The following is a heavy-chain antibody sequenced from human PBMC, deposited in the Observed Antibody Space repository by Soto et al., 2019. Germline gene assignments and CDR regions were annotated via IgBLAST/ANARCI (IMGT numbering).Heavy chain of an antibody. Sequence: QVQLQESGPGLVKPSQTLSLTCTVSGGSISSGGYYWSWIRQHPGKGLEWIGYIYYSGSTYYNPSLTSRXXIXVXRSKHQFSLKLSSVTAADTAVYYCAMTTVTQADFDYWGQGTLVTVSS. D-gene: IGHD4-17*01. CDR2: IYYSGST. V-gene: IGHV4-31*03. J-gene: IGHJ4*02. CDR3: AMTTVTQADFDY. CDR1: GGSISSGGYY.